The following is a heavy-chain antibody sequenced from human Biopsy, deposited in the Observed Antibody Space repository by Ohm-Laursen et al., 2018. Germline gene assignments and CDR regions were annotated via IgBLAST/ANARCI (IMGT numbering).Heavy chain of an antibody. Sequence: ASVKASCTAYGYSFTSYGISWVRQPPGQGLEWVGWISAYNGDTNFAQKFQGRLNMNTDTSTNTAYMELSRLTYDDTAVYYCARDHGSLDDYYYGMDVWGRGTTVTVSS. D-gene: IGHD1-26*01. V-gene: IGHV1-18*01. J-gene: IGHJ6*02. CDR2: ISAYNGDT. CDR3: ARDHGSLDDYYYGMDV. CDR1: GYSFTSYG.